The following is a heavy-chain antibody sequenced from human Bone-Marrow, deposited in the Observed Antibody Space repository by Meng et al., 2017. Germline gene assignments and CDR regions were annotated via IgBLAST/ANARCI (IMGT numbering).Heavy chain of an antibody. CDR1: GFTFSGSA. CDR2: IRSKANSYAT. CDR3: TSLRIVASDDWFDP. D-gene: IGHD5-12*01. V-gene: IGHV3-73*01. Sequence: GESLKISCAASGFTFSGSAMHWVRQASGKGLGWVGRIRSKANSYATAYAASVKGRFTISRDDSKNTAYLQMNSLKTEDTAVYYCTSLRIVASDDWFDPWGQGTLVTVSS. J-gene: IGHJ5*02.